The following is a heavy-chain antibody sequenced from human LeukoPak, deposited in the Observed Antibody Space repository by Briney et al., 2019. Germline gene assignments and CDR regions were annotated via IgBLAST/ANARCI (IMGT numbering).Heavy chain of an antibody. CDR3: APIPGGSWAFDY. CDR2: INPDSGDT. Sequence: ASVKVSCRASEYTFSVYHIHWVRQAPGQGLEWMAWINPDSGDTNYAQKFQGSVTMTRDTSISTAYMEVSSLRSDDTAVYYCAPIPGGSWAFDYWGQGTLVTVSS. V-gene: IGHV1-2*02. J-gene: IGHJ4*02. D-gene: IGHD6-13*01. CDR1: EYTFSVYH.